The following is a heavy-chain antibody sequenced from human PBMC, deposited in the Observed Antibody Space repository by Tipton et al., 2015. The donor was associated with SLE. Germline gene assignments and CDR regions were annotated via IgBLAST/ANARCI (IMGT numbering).Heavy chain of an antibody. Sequence: TLSLTCAVSGDSISRSYWSWIRQPPGKGLEWIGYIYYSGSTNYNPSLKSRVTISVDTSKNQFSLKLSSVTAADTAVYYCAREKGDAYPNLVAFDIWGQGTMVTVSS. CDR3: AREKGDAYPNLVAFDI. J-gene: IGHJ3*02. CDR1: GDSISRSY. D-gene: IGHD3-16*01. CDR2: IYYSGST. V-gene: IGHV4-59*01.